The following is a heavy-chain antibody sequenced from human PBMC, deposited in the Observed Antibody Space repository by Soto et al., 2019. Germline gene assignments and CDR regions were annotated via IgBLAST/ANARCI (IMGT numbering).Heavy chain of an antibody. CDR1: GGTFSSYA. CDR2: IIPIFGTA. CDR3: AGNYDSSGYYYRGAFDI. Sequence: ASVKVSCKASGGTFSSYAISWVRHAPGQGLEWMGGIIPIFGTANYAQKFQGRVTITADESTSTAYMELSSLRSEDTAVYYCAGNYDSSGYYYRGAFDIWGQGTMVTVSS. V-gene: IGHV1-69*13. D-gene: IGHD3-22*01. J-gene: IGHJ3*02.